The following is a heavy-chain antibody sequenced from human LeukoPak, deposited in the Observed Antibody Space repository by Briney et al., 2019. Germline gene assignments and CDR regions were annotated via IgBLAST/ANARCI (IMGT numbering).Heavy chain of an antibody. D-gene: IGHD6-13*01. CDR3: ARDGDAKSSSWTQKGVYYYGMGV. V-gene: IGHV1-69*13. CDR1: GYTSTNFG. Sequence: GASVKVSCTASGYTSTNFGISWVRQAPGQGLEWMGGIIPIFGTANYAQKFQGRVTITADESTSTAYMELSSLRSEDTAVYYCARDGDAKSSSWTQKGVYYYGMGVWGQGTTVTVSS. J-gene: IGHJ6*02. CDR2: IIPIFGTA.